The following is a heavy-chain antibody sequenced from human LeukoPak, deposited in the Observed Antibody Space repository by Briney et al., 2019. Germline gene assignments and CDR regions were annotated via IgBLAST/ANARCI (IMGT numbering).Heavy chain of an antibody. CDR2: IIPILGIA. V-gene: IGHV1-69*04. CDR1: GGTFSSYA. D-gene: IGHD5-18*01. J-gene: IGHJ2*01. CDR3: ARGRVDTAMGRDWYFDL. Sequence: ASVKVSCKASGGTFSSYAISWVRQAPGQGLEWMGRIIPILGIANYAQKFQGRVTITADKSTSTAYMELSSLRSEDTAVYYCARGRVDTAMGRDWYFDLWGRGTLVTVSS.